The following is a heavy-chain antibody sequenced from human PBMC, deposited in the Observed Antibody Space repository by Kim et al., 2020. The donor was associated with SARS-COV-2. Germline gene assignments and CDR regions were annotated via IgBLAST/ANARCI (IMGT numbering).Heavy chain of an antibody. V-gene: IGHV1-2*04. CDR2: INPKTGGA. Sequence: ASVKVSCKASGYTFSGYYIHWVRQAPGQGLDWMGWINPKTGGADYAPKFQGCVTMTRDTSISTVYMELSRLRSDDTAVYYCARDLDGMDVWGQGTTVTVSS. CDR3: ARDLDGMDV. J-gene: IGHJ6*02. CDR1: GYTFSGYY.